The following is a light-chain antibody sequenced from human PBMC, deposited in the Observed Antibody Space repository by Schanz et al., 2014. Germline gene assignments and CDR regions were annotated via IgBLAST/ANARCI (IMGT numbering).Light chain of an antibody. CDR1: FSDVGGYNF. V-gene: IGLV2-11*01. Sequence: QSVLTQPRSVSGSPGQSVTVSCTGTFSDVGGYNFVSWYQQHPGKAPKLMIYDVSKRPSGVSDRFSGSKSGTSASLAISGLQSEDEADYYCAAWDDSLNGSWVFGGGTKLTVL. J-gene: IGLJ3*02. CDR2: DVS. CDR3: AAWDDSLNGSWV.